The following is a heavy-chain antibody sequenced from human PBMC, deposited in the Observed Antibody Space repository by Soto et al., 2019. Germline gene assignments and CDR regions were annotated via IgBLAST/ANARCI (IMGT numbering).Heavy chain of an antibody. D-gene: IGHD3-22*01. CDR2: ISGSGGST. V-gene: IGHV3-23*01. Sequence: QPGGSLRLSCAASGFTFSSYAMSWVRQAPGKGLEWVSAISGSGGSTYYADSVKGRFTISRDNSKNTLYLQMNSLRAEDTAVYYCAKDYQWGSSGYWNYYYYGMDIWGQGTTVTVSS. J-gene: IGHJ6*02. CDR1: GFTFSSYA. CDR3: AKDYQWGSSGYWNYYYYGMDI.